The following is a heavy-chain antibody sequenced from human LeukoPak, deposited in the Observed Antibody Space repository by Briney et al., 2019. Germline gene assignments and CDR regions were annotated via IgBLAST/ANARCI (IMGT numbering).Heavy chain of an antibody. V-gene: IGHV3-23*01. CDR2: ICGSVSGSGHCT. J-gene: IGHJ3*01. Sequence: HPGGSLRLSCAASGFTFSSYSMSWVRQAPGKGLEWVSAICGSVSGSGHCTHYADPSKGRFTISRDTCKKTLYLQMNSLRAEDRAVYYCAKGKVIQDGALDPWGQGTLVTVS. D-gene: IGHD2-21*01. CDR1: GFTFSSYS. CDR3: AKGKVIQDGALDP.